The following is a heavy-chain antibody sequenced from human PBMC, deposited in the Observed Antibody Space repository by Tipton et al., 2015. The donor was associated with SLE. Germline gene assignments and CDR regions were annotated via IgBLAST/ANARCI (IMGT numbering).Heavy chain of an antibody. V-gene: IGHV3-30-3*02. CDR2: ISYDGSNK. Sequence: SLRLSCTASGFTFSSYAMHWVRQAPGKGLEWVAVISYDGSNKYYADSVKGRFTISRDNSKNTLYLQMNSLRAEDTAVYYCAKDQAGIAVNWGQGTLVTVSS. J-gene: IGHJ4*02. CDR1: GFTFSSYA. D-gene: IGHD6-19*01. CDR3: AKDQAGIAVN.